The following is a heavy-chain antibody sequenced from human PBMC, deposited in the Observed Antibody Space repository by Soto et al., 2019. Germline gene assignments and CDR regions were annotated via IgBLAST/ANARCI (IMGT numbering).Heavy chain of an antibody. Sequence: QVQLVQSGAEVKKPGSSVKVSCKASGGTFSSYPISWVRQAPVQGLEWMGRIIPILDITDYAQRFQVRVTITADKSTSTAYMELSSLSSDDTAVYYCARPTSTGTTSGYYFDYWGQGTLVTVSS. V-gene: IGHV1-69*02. CDR3: ARPTSTGTTSGYYFDY. D-gene: IGHD1-7*01. J-gene: IGHJ4*02. CDR1: GGTFSSYP. CDR2: IIPILDIT.